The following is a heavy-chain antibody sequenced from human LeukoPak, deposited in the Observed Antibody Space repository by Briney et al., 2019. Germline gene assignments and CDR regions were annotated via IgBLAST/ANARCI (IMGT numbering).Heavy chain of an antibody. J-gene: IGHJ4*02. V-gene: IGHV4-34*01. CDR2: INHSGST. Sequence: PSETLSLTCTVSGGSISSYYWSWIRQPPGKGLEWIGEINHSGSTNYNPSLKSRVTISVDTSKNQFSLKLSSVTAADTAVYYCARGLNLRWLQMTFDYWGQGTLVTVSS. CDR3: ARGLNLRWLQMTFDY. D-gene: IGHD5-24*01. CDR1: GGSISSYY.